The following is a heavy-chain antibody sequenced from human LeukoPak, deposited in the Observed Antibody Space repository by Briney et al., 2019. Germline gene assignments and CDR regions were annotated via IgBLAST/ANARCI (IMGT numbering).Heavy chain of an antibody. D-gene: IGHD5-12*01. CDR3: ARAPGYSGYDFYYGMDV. V-gene: IGHV3-30*04. Sequence: GGSLRLSCAASGFTFSSYAMHWVRQAPGKGLEWVAVISYDGSNKYYADSVKGRFTISRDNSKNTLYLQMNSLRAEDTAVYYCARAPGYSGYDFYYGMDVWAKGPRSPSP. J-gene: IGHJ6*02. CDR1: GFTFSSYA. CDR2: ISYDGSNK.